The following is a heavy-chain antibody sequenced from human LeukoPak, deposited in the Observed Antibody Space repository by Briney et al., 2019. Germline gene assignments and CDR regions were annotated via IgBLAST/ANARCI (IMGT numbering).Heavy chain of an antibody. J-gene: IGHJ4*02. CDR1: GGSFSGYY. CDR2: INHSGST. V-gene: IGHV4-34*01. Sequence: SETLSLTCAVYGGSFSGYYWSWIRQPPGKGLEWIGEINHSGSTNYNPSLKSRVTISVDTSKNLFSLKLSSVTAADTAVYYCARGRSKGSQYYYDSSGYYPHYFDYWGQGTLVTVSS. D-gene: IGHD3-22*01. CDR3: ARGRSKGSQYYYDSSGYYPHYFDY.